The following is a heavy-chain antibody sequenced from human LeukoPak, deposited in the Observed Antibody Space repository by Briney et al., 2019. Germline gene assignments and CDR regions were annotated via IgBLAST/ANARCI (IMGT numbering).Heavy chain of an antibody. J-gene: IGHJ4*02. CDR2: ISAYNGNT. CDR1: GYTFTSYG. V-gene: IGHV1-18*01. Sequence: AASVKVSCKASGYTFTSYGISWVRQAPGQGLEWMGWISAYNGNTNYAQKLQGRVTMTTDTSTSTAYMELRSLRSDDTAVYYCARFGGGATKDDRLDYWGQGTLVTVSS. D-gene: IGHD3-16*01. CDR3: ARFGGGATKDDRLDY.